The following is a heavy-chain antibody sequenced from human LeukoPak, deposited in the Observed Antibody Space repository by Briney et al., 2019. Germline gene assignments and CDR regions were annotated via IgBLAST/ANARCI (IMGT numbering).Heavy chain of an antibody. J-gene: IGHJ4*02. Sequence: GGSLRLSCAASGFTFSSYAMSWVRQAPGKGLEWVSAISGSGGSTYNADSVKGRFTISRDNSKNTLYLQMNSLRAEGTAVYYCAKDRSLYGDPDYWGQGTLVTVSS. CDR3: AKDRSLYGDPDY. CDR2: ISGSGGST. CDR1: GFTFSSYA. D-gene: IGHD4-17*01. V-gene: IGHV3-23*01.